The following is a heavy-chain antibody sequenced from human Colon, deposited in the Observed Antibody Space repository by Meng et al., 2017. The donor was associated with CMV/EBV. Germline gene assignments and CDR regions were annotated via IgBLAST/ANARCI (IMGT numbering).Heavy chain of an antibody. J-gene: IGHJ4*02. CDR2: INPKSGDT. V-gene: IGHV1-2*02. CDR1: GYTFTGFY. D-gene: IGHD3-3*01. CDR3: ARDLWSGSSDYFDY. Sequence: QVQLVQSGAEVKKPGASVKVSCKASGYTFTGFYIQWVRQAPGQGLEWMGWINPKSGDTIYEQKFQGRVTMTRDTSISTVYMDLNSLRSDDTAVYFCARDLWSGSSDYFDYWGQGTLVTASS.